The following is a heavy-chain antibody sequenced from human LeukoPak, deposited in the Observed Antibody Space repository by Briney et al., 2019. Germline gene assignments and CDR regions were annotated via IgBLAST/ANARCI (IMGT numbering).Heavy chain of an antibody. CDR2: IFYSGST. Sequence: PSQTLSLTCTVSGGSISSGDYYWNWIRQPPGKGLEWIGYIFYSGSTYYNPSLKSRVNISVDTSKNQFSLRLRSVTAADTAVYYCARHTNGAYDSSGNLDYWGQGTLVTVSS. D-gene: IGHD3-22*01. CDR1: GGSISSGDYY. CDR3: ARHTNGAYDSSGNLDY. V-gene: IGHV4-30-4*01. J-gene: IGHJ4*02.